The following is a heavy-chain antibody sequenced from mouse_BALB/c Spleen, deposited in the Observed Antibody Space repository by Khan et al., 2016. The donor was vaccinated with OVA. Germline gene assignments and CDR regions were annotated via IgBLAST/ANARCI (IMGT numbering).Heavy chain of an antibody. Sequence: EVKLVESGGGLVQPGGSLRLSCTTSEFTFTDYYMSWVRQPPGEALEWLGFIRNKANGYTTEYSASVKGRFTISRDNSQSILFLQMNTLRAEDSATYYCARYGGSLALDSWGQGTSVTVSS. V-gene: IGHV7-3*02. CDR3: ARYGGSLALDS. CDR1: EFTFTDYY. CDR2: IRNKANGYTT. J-gene: IGHJ4*01.